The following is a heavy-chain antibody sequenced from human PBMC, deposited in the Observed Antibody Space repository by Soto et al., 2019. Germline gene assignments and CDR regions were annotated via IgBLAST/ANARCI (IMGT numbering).Heavy chain of an antibody. Sequence: SGPTLVNPTQTLTLTCTFSGCSLSTSGMCVSWIRQPPGKALEWLALIDWDDDKYYSTSLKTRLTISKDTSKNQVVLTMTNMDPVDTATYYCARQRFGELYYYGMDVWGQGTTVTVSS. CDR1: GCSLSTSGMC. J-gene: IGHJ6*02. V-gene: IGHV2-70*01. CDR2: IDWDDDK. CDR3: ARQRFGELYYYGMDV. D-gene: IGHD3-10*01.